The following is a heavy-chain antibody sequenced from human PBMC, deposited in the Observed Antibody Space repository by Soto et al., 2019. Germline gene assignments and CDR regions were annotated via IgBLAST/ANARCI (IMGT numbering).Heavy chain of an antibody. V-gene: IGHV4-30-4*01. Sequence: QVQLQESGPGLVKPSQTLSLTCSVSGDYIHVGGYYWTWIRQRPGKALEWMGYIYYTGKTYYNPSLESRLTMSVDRSTNQFSLRLTSVTSADTAVYFCGRDLTSKANCSDPLGQGTLVTVSS. CDR3: GRDLTSKANCSDP. CDR2: IYYTGKT. D-gene: IGHD2-2*01. CDR1: GDYIHVGGYY. J-gene: IGHJ5*02.